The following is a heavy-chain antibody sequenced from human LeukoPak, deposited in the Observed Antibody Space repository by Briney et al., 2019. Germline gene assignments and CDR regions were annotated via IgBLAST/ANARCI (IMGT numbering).Heavy chain of an antibody. J-gene: IGHJ5*02. CDR2: LSGST. CDR1: GGSISSSNYY. CDR3: ARSVVVPAAFNWFDP. D-gene: IGHD2-2*01. Sequence: SETLSLTCTVSGGSISSSNYYWGWIRQPPGKGLEWLGSLSGSTYYNPSLKSRVTISGDTSKSQFSLNLSSVAAADTAVYYCARSVVVPAAFNWFDPWGQGILVTVSS. V-gene: IGHV4-39*01.